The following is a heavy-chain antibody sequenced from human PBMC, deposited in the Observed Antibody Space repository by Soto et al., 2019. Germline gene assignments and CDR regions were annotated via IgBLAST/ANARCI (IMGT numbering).Heavy chain of an antibody. CDR1: GDSISTSDW. Sequence: QVQLQESGPGLVKPSGTLSLTRAVSGDSISTSDWWNWVRQPPGKGLEWIGEISHSGSTHYNPSLKSRVPLSVARSKKQSSLRLTSVTAAATAVYYCARGRDYGSAPAFDPGGQGTLVTVSS. J-gene: IGHJ5*02. D-gene: IGHD3-10*01. V-gene: IGHV4-4*02. CDR3: ARGRDYGSAPAFDP. CDR2: ISHSGST.